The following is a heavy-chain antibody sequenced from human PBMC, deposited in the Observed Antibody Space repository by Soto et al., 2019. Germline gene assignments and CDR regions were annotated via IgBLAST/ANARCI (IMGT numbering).Heavy chain of an antibody. Sequence: SETLSLTCTVSGVSISSGGYYWSWVRQHPGKGLEWIGYIYYTGSTYYNPSLKSRVTMSLDTSKNQFSLKLSSVTVADTAVYYCARGSQLERDAFDIWGQGTMVTVSS. D-gene: IGHD1-1*01. CDR3: ARGSQLERDAFDI. J-gene: IGHJ3*02. V-gene: IGHV4-31*03. CDR2: IYYTGST. CDR1: GVSISSGGYY.